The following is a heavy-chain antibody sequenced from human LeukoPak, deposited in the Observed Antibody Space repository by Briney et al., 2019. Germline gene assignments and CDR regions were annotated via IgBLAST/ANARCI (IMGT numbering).Heavy chain of an antibody. CDR1: GDSISSSYW. V-gene: IGHV4-4*02. J-gene: IGHJ6*03. D-gene: IGHD4-17*01. CDR3: ARANDYGDPLPRYMDV. Sequence: SETLSLTCAVSGDSISSSYWWSWVRQPPGKGLEWIGEIYHSGSTNYNPSLKSRLTISVDKSKNQFSLKLNSVTAADTAVYYCARANDYGDPLPRYMDVWGKGTTVTVSS. CDR2: IYHSGST.